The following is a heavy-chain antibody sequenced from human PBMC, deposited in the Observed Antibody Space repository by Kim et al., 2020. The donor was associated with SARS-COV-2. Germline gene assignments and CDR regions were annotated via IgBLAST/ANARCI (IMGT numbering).Heavy chain of an antibody. V-gene: IGHV3-23*01. J-gene: IGHJ3*02. CDR3: AKDLGWSTDYYGSGIDAFEI. CDR2: ISGSGGST. D-gene: IGHD3-10*01. CDR1: GFTFSSYA. Sequence: GGSLRLSCAASGFTFSSYAMSWVRQAPGKGLEWVSAISGSGGSTYYADSVKGRFTISRDNSKNTLYLQMNSLRAEDTAVYYCAKDLGWSTDYYGSGIDAFEIWGQRKMVAVSS.